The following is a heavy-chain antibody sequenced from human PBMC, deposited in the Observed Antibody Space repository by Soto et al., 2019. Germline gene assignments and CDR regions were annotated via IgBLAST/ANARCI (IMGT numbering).Heavy chain of an antibody. CDR3: AKSMTLLWFGELGP. D-gene: IGHD3-10*01. CDR2: ISGSGGNT. Sequence: EVQLLESGGGLVQPGGSLRLSCAASEFTFSNYAMTWVRQAPGKGLEWVSGISGSGGNTHYAASVKDRFTISRDNSKNTLYLQMNTLRAEDTAVYYCAKSMTLLWFGELGPWGQGTTVTVSS. CDR1: EFTFSNYA. J-gene: IGHJ6*02. V-gene: IGHV3-23*01.